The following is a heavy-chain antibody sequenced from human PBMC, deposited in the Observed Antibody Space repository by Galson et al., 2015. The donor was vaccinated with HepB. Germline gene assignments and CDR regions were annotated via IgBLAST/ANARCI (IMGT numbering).Heavy chain of an antibody. CDR3: ARGDSSSWYSDY. Sequence: SVKVSCKASGGTFSSYAISWVRQAPGQGLEWMGGIIPIFGTANYAQKFQGRVTITADKSTSTAYMELSSLRSEDTAVYYCARGDSSSWYSDYWGQGTLVTVSS. V-gene: IGHV1-69*06. CDR2: IIPIFGTA. J-gene: IGHJ4*02. CDR1: GGTFSSYA. D-gene: IGHD6-13*01.